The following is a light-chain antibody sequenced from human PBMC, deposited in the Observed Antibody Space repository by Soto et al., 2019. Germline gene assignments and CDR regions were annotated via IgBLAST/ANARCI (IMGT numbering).Light chain of an antibody. CDR2: DAS. V-gene: IGKV3-20*01. J-gene: IGKJ5*01. CDR1: QSVTNNQ. Sequence: EIVLTQSPCTLSLSPGERATLSCRSSQSVTNNQLAWFRQKPGQAPRLLIYDASSRATGIPDRFSGSGSGTDFTLTISSLQPEDFATYYCQQTYTTPEINCGQGTRLEIK. CDR3: QQTYTTPEIN.